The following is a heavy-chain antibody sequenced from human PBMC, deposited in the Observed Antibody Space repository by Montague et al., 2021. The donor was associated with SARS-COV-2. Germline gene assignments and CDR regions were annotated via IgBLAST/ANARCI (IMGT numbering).Heavy chain of an antibody. Sequence: SETLSLTCSVSSGSIISSGYYWGWIRQPPGKELEWIGNIYYSGTTYYNPSLQSRGTISVDTSKNHLSLRLSSVTAADTAVYFCARGMIRGVTTPLGYWGQGSQVTVSS. J-gene: IGHJ4*02. CDR2: IYYSGTT. V-gene: IGHV4-39*02. D-gene: IGHD3-10*01. CDR1: SGSIISSGYY. CDR3: ARGMIRGVTTPLGY.